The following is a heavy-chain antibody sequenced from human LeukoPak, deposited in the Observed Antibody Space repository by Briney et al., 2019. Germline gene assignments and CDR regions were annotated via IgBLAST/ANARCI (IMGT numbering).Heavy chain of an antibody. CDR1: GGSFSGYY. V-gene: IGHV4-34*01. CDR2: INHSGST. CDR3: ARAGASVFQH. D-gene: IGHD2-8*02. Sequence: NPSETLSLTCAGYGGSFSGYYWSWIRQPPGKGLEWIGEINHSGSTNYNPSLKSRVTISVDTSKNQFSLKLSSVTAADTAVYYCARAGASVFQHWGQGTLVTVSS. J-gene: IGHJ1*01.